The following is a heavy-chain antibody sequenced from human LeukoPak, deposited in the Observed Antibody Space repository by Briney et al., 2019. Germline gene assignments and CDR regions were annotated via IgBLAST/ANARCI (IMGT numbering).Heavy chain of an antibody. J-gene: IGHJ4*02. CDR2: IYHSGST. Sequence: PSETLSLTCAVSGYSISSGYYWGWIRQPPGKGLEWIGSIYHSGSTYYNPSLKSRVTISLDTSKNQFSLKLTSVTAADTAVYYCARLSHDYGDYWGQGTLVTVSS. CDR1: GYSISSGYY. CDR3: ARLSHDYGDY. D-gene: IGHD3-16*01. V-gene: IGHV4-38-2*01.